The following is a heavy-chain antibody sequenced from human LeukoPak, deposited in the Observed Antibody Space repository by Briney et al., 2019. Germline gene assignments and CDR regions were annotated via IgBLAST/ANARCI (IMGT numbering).Heavy chain of an antibody. D-gene: IGHD5-18*01. Sequence: PGGSLRLSCTTSGFTLGDYAMSWFRLTPGKGLEWVSYIRSRPFGGTTEYAASVKDRFTISRDDSKSVAYLLMNSLKTEDTAVYFCSRAGLSEGYSYGSHFDYWGQGTLVTVSS. CDR1: GFTLGDYA. V-gene: IGHV3-49*03. J-gene: IGHJ4*02. CDR3: SRAGLSEGYSYGSHFDY. CDR2: IRSRPFGGTT.